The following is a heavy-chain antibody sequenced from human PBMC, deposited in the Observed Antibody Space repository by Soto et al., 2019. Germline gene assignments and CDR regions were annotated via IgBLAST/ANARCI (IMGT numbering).Heavy chain of an antibody. CDR3: AKDRYSRIYFRYYFDS. J-gene: IGHJ4*02. V-gene: IGHV3-30*18. Sequence: QVQLVESGGGVVQPGRSLRLSCAASGFTFSSYDIYWVRQAPGKGLEWVALISYDGSNKYYADSVQGRFTISRDNSKNTLYLQMNSLRAEDTAVYYCAKDRYSRIYFRYYFDSWGQGTLVTVSS. CDR1: GFTFSSYD. CDR2: ISYDGSNK. D-gene: IGHD1-26*01.